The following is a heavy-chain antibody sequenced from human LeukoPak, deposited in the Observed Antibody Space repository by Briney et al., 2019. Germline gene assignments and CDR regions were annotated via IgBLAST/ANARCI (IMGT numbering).Heavy chain of an antibody. CDR2: IKKDGSEK. Sequence: PGGSLRLSCAASGFTFSDYWMSWVRQAPGKGLEWVANIKKDGSEKYYVDSVRGRFTISRDNSKNTLYLQMNSLRAEDTAVYYCAKDCRDYGAPPGFDYWGQGTLVTVSS. CDR1: GFTFSDYW. D-gene: IGHD4-17*01. CDR3: AKDCRDYGAPPGFDY. V-gene: IGHV3-7*03. J-gene: IGHJ4*02.